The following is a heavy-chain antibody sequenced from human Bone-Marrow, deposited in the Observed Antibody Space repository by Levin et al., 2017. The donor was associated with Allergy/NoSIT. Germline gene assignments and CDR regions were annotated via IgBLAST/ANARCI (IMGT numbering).Heavy chain of an antibody. CDR2: INHSGST. J-gene: IGHJ6*02. Sequence: SETLSLTCAVYGGSFSGYYWSWIRQPPGKGLEWIGEINHSGSTNYNPSLKSRVTISVDTSKNQFSLKLSSVTAADTAVYYCARGPPKITIFGVVIKWYYYYGMDVWGQGTTVTVSS. D-gene: IGHD3-3*01. CDR1: GGSFSGYY. CDR3: ARGPPKITIFGVVIKWYYYYGMDV. V-gene: IGHV4-34*01.